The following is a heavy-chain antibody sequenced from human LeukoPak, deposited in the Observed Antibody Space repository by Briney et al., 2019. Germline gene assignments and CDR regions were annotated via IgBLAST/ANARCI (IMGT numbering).Heavy chain of an antibody. CDR3: AKEAGYSSGWQYYFDY. D-gene: IGHD6-19*01. V-gene: IGHV3-43*02. CDR2: ISGDGGST. CDR1: GFTFDDYA. J-gene: IGHJ4*02. Sequence: GGSLRLSCAASGFTFDDYAMHWARQAPGKGLEWVSLISGDGGSTYYADSVKGRFTISRDNSKNSLYLQMNSLRTEDTALYYCAKEAGYSSGWQYYFDYWGQGTLVTVSS.